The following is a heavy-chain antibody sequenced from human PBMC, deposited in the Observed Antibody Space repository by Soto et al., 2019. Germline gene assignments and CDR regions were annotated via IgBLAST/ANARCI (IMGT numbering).Heavy chain of an antibody. Sequence: EVQLVESGGGLVQPGGSLRLSCATSGFTFSDYWMTWVRQAPGKGLEWVANIEQDGSEKYYVDSVKGRFSISRDNAKNSLYLQVSSLRAEDTAVYYCARASFWSRSYYLDSWGQGTLVTVSS. J-gene: IGHJ4*02. V-gene: IGHV3-7*05. CDR2: IEQDGSEK. D-gene: IGHD3-3*01. CDR1: GFTFSDYW. CDR3: ARASFWSRSYYLDS.